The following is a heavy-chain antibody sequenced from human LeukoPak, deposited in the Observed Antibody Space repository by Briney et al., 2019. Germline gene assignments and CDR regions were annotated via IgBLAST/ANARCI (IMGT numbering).Heavy chain of an antibody. CDR2: IKQDGSEK. J-gene: IGHJ3*02. CDR1: GFTFSSYW. Sequence: GGSLRLSCAASGFTFSSYWMSWVRQAPGKGLEWVANIKQDGSEKYYVDSVKGRFTISRDNAKDSLYLQMNSLRAEDTAVYYCAKVRGYYGPDAFDIWGQGTMVTVSS. D-gene: IGHD1-26*01. V-gene: IGHV3-7*03. CDR3: AKVRGYYGPDAFDI.